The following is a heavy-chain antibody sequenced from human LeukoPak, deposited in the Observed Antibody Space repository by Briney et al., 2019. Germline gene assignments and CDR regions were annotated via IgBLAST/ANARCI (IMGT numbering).Heavy chain of an antibody. CDR1: GGSTSSSTHY. Sequence: SQTLSLTCTVSGGSTSSSTHYWSWIRQPAGKGLEWIGRIYASGSTNYNPSLKSRATISVDTSKNQFSLKLSSVTAADTAVYYCARGVSTINFDFWAQGTLVIVSS. CDR3: ARGVSTINFDF. V-gene: IGHV4-61*02. CDR2: IYASGST. D-gene: IGHD5/OR15-5a*01. J-gene: IGHJ4*02.